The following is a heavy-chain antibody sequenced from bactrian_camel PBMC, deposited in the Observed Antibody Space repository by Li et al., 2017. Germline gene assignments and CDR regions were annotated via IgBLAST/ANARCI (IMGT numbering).Heavy chain of an antibody. CDR1: GFTFSSYA. CDR2: INSGGGST. J-gene: IGHJ4*01. D-gene: IGHD6*01. CDR3: VRDWRTVVDNTPGDY. V-gene: IGHV3S40*01. Sequence: VQLVESGGGLVQPGGSLRLSCAASGFTFSSYAMKWVRQAPGKGLEWVSAINSGGGSTYYADSLKGRFTISRDNAKNTVYLQMNSLTPEDTAVYYCVRDWRTVVDNTPGDYWGQGTQVTVS.